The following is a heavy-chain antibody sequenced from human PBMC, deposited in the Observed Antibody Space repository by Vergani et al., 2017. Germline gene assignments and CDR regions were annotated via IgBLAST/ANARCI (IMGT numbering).Heavy chain of an antibody. Sequence: QVQLVQSGAEVKKPGASVKVSCKASGYTFTSYAMHWVRQAPGQRLEWMGWINAGNGNTKYSQKFQGRVTITRDTSASTAYMELSSLRSEDTAVYYWATDKTMVRGVMGWFDPWGQGTLVTVSS. CDR2: INAGNGNT. D-gene: IGHD3-10*01. J-gene: IGHJ5*02. CDR3: ATDKTMVRGVMGWFDP. V-gene: IGHV1-3*01. CDR1: GYTFTSYA.